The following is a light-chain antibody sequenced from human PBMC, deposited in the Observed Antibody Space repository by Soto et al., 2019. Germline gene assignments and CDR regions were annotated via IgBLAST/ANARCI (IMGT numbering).Light chain of an antibody. CDR1: QSIDIW. CDR3: QQRSNWPLT. J-gene: IGKJ4*01. Sequence: DIHMTQAPSALSASVGDRVTITCRASQSIDIWLAWYQQKPGKAPKLLIFDVSSLESGVPSRFSGSGSGTDFTLTISSLEPEDFAVYYRQQRSNWPLTFGGGTKVDIK. CDR2: DVS. V-gene: IGKV1-5*01.